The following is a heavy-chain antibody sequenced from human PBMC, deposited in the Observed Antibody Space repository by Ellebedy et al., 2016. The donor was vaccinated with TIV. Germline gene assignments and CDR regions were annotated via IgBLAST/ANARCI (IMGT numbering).Heavy chain of an antibody. CDR3: ARVSVDVVIGYHYFYMDI. CDR2: ISAYNGDI. V-gene: IGHV1-18*01. Sequence: ASVKVSCXASGYTFTSFGLSWVRQAPGQGLEWMGWISAYNGDINYAQNFQGRVAMTTDTATSIVYVDLRSLRSDDTAVYYCARVSVDVVIGYHYFYMDIWGKGTTVTVSS. CDR1: GYTFTSFG. D-gene: IGHD6-6*01. J-gene: IGHJ6*03.